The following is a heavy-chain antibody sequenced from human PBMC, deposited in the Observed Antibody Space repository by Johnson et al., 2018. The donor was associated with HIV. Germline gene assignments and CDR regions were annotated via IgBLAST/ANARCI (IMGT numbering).Heavy chain of an antibody. D-gene: IGHD3-22*01. CDR1: GFTFSSYW. CDR3: AKVGAWQDYYDSSGYYHNAFDI. CDR2: ISYDGSNE. V-gene: IGHV3-30*18. J-gene: IGHJ3*02. Sequence: QVQLVEYGGGLVQPGGSLRLSCVASGFTFSSYWMSWVRQAPGKGLEWVAVISYDGSNEYYADSVKGRFTISRDNSKNTLYLQMNSLRAEDTAVYYCAKVGAWQDYYDSSGYYHNAFDIWGQGTMVTVSS.